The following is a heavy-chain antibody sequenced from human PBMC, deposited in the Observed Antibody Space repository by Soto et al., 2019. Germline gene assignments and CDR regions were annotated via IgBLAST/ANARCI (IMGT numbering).Heavy chain of an antibody. D-gene: IGHD6-13*01. CDR1: GFTFSNYA. CDR3: AKAGGAAGTVDYFDY. V-gene: IGHV3-23*01. Sequence: GGSLRLSCAASGFTFSNYAINWVRQSPGKGLEWVSVISGSAGSTYYADSVKGRFTITRDNSKNTLYLQMNSLRAEDTAVYYCAKAGGAAGTVDYFDYWGQGTLVTV. J-gene: IGHJ4*02. CDR2: ISGSAGST.